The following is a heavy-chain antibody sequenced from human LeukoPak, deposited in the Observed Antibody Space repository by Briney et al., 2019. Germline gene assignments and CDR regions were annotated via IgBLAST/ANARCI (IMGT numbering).Heavy chain of an antibody. D-gene: IGHD4-23*01. CDR3: ARDYGGNSGWFDP. CDR1: GFTFSSYW. Sequence: QTGGSLRLSCAASGFTFSSYWMSWVRQAPGKGLEWVANIKQDGSEKYYVDSVKGRFTISRDNAKNSLYLQMNSLRAEDTAVYYCARDYGGNSGWFDPWGQGTLVTVSS. CDR2: IKQDGSEK. V-gene: IGHV3-7*01. J-gene: IGHJ5*02.